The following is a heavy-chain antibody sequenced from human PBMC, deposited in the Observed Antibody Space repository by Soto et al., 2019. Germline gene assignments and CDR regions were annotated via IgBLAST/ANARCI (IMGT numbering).Heavy chain of an antibody. Sequence: SETLSLTCAVSGGSISSSNWWSWVRQPPGKGLEWIGGIYHSGSTNYNPSLKSRVTISVDKSKNQFSLKLSSVTAADTAVYYCASARMVRGVVYFDYWGQGTLVTVSS. CDR3: ASARMVRGVVYFDY. V-gene: IGHV4-4*02. D-gene: IGHD3-10*01. CDR2: IYHSGST. J-gene: IGHJ4*02. CDR1: GGSISSSNW.